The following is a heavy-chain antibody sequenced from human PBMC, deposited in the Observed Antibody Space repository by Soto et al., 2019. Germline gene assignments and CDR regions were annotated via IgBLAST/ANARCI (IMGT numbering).Heavy chain of an antibody. D-gene: IGHD2-15*01. Sequence: ASVKVSCKASGYTFTSYYMHWVRQAPGQGLEWMGIINPSGGSTSYAQKFQGRVTMTRDTSTSTVHMELSSLRSEDTAVYYCAGPYCSGGSCYSDYYYGMDVWGQGTTVTVSS. CDR2: INPSGGST. J-gene: IGHJ6*02. V-gene: IGHV1-46*01. CDR1: GYTFTSYY. CDR3: AGPYCSGGSCYSDYYYGMDV.